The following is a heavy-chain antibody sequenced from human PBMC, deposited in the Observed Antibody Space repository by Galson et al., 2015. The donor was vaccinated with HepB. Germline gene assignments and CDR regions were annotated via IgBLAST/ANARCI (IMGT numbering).Heavy chain of an antibody. Sequence: LRLSCAASGFTFSGSAMHWVRQASGKGLEWVGRIRSKANSYATAYAASVKGRFTISRDDSKNTAYLQMNSLKTEDTAVYYCTRHRKGYCSGGSCYYDAFDIWGQGTMVTVSS. CDR3: TRHRKGYCSGGSCYYDAFDI. CDR1: GFTFSGSA. CDR2: IRSKANSYAT. J-gene: IGHJ3*02. D-gene: IGHD2-15*01. V-gene: IGHV3-73*01.